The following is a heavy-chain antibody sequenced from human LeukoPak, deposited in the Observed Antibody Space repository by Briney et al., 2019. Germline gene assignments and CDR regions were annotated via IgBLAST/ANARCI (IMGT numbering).Heavy chain of an antibody. V-gene: IGHV4-4*09. CDR2: IYTSGST. J-gene: IGHJ4*02. CDR1: GGSISSYY. Sequence: PSETLSLTCTVSGGSISSYYWSWIRQPPGKGLEWIGYIYTSGSTNYNPSLKSRVTISVDTSKNQFSLKLSSVTAADTAVYYCARVHYDFWSGYYSGSYYFDYWGQGTLVTVSS. CDR3: ARVHYDFWSGYYSGSYYFDY. D-gene: IGHD3-3*01.